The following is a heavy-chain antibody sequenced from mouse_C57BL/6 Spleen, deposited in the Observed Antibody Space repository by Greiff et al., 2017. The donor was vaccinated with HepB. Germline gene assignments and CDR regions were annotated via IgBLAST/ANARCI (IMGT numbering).Heavy chain of an antibody. J-gene: IGHJ1*03. CDR3: ARLYDSDWYFDV. V-gene: IGHV5-17*01. CDR2: ISSGSSTI. Sequence: DVHLVESGGGLVKPGGSLKLSCAASGFTFSDYGMHWVRQAPEKGLEWVAYISSGSSTIYYADTVKGRFTISRDNAKNTLFLQMTSLRSEDTAMYYCARLYDSDWYFDVWGTGTTVTVSS. CDR1: GFTFSDYG. D-gene: IGHD1-1*01.